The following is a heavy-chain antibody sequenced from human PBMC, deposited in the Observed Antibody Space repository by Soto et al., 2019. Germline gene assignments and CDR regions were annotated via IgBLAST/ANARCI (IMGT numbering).Heavy chain of an antibody. CDR1: GGSISSSSCY. CDR3: ARHVSSTGDWFDP. D-gene: IGHD2-2*01. Sequence: QLQLQESGPGLVKPSETLSLTCTVSGGSISSSSCYWGWIRQPPGKGLEWIGSIYYSGSTYYNPSLKSRVTISVDTSKNQFSLKLSSVTAADTAVYYCARHVSSTGDWFDPWGQGTLVTVSS. CDR2: IYYSGST. V-gene: IGHV4-39*01. J-gene: IGHJ5*02.